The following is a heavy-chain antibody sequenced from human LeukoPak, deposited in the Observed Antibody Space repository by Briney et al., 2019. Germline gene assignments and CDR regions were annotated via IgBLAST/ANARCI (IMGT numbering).Heavy chain of an antibody. CDR2: IYYSGST. CDR3: AGFGVVRNNWFDP. J-gene: IGHJ5*02. CDR1: GGSVSSGSCY. V-gene: IGHV4-61*01. D-gene: IGHD3-3*01. Sequence: PSETLSLTCTVSGGSVSSGSCYWSWIRQPPGKGLEWIGYIYYSGSTNYNPSLKSRVTISVDTSKDQFSLKLSSVTAADTAVYYCAGFGVVRNNWFDPWGQGTLVTVSS.